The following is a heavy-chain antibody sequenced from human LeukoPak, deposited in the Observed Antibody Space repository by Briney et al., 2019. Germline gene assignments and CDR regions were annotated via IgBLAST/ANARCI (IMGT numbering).Heavy chain of an antibody. J-gene: IGHJ6*04. CDR1: GFTFSSYE. Sequence: GDSLRLSCAASGFTFSSYEMNWVRQAPGKGLEWVSYISSSGSTIYYADSVKGRFTISRDNAKNSLYLQMNSLRAEDTAVYYCAELGITMIGGVWGKGTTVTISS. CDR2: ISSSGSTI. CDR3: AELGITMIGGV. D-gene: IGHD3-10*02. V-gene: IGHV3-48*03.